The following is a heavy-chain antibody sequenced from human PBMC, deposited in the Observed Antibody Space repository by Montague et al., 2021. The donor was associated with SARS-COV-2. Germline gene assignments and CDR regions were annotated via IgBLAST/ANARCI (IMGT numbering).Heavy chain of an antibody. V-gene: IGHV4-34*01. Sequence: SETLSLTCAVYGGSFSAYYWSWIRQPPGKGLEWIGEINHSGSTNYNPSLKSRVTISVDTSKNQFSLKLSSATAADTAVYYCARTGLGAYDILTGYTVNAFDMWGQGTMVTVSS. J-gene: IGHJ3*02. CDR2: INHSGST. D-gene: IGHD3-9*01. CDR1: GGSFSAYY. CDR3: ARTGLGAYDILTGYTVNAFDM.